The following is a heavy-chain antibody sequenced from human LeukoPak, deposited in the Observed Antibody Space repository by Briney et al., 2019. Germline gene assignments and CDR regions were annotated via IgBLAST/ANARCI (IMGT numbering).Heavy chain of an antibody. V-gene: IGHV4-39*01. Sequence: SETLSLTCTVSGGSINSDTYYWSWIRQPPGKGLEWIGSIYYSGSTFYKSSLKSRVTISVDASKNHFSLKMTSLTAAGTAVYFCARHGGLVGVVQAFDPWGQGTLVTVSS. J-gene: IGHJ5*02. CDR3: ARHGGLVGVVQAFDP. D-gene: IGHD4-23*01. CDR1: GGSINSDTYY. CDR2: IYYSGST.